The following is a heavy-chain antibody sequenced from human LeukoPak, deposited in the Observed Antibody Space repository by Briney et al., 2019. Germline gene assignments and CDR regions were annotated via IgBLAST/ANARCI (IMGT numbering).Heavy chain of an antibody. J-gene: IGHJ2*01. D-gene: IGHD3-22*01. CDR3: AKVGIRISLIVVVFTTADDWYSDL. V-gene: IGHV3-23*01. CDR1: GFTFSNYA. Sequence: GGSLRLSCAASGFTFSNYAMSWVRRAPGKGLEWVSGISGSGGSTYYADSVKGRLTISRDNSKNTLYLQMDSLRAEDTAVYYCAKVGIRISLIVVVFTTADDWYSDLWGRGTLVTVSS. CDR2: ISGSGGST.